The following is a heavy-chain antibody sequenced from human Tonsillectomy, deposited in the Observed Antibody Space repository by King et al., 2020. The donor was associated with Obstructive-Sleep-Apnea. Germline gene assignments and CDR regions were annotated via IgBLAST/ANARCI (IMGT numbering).Heavy chain of an antibody. D-gene: IGHD3-16*01. J-gene: IGHJ5*02. CDR2: VYYSGST. CDR1: GGSISSSSYD. CDR3: GRVLPRGRFGGSRVEP. V-gene: IGHV4-39*07. Sequence: LQLQESGPGLVKPSETLSLRCIVSGGSISSSSYDWGWIRQPPGKGLEWIGSVYYSGSTRYNPSLKNRVTISIDTAKNQFSLKLTSVTAADTAVFFCGRVLPRGRFGGSRVEPWGQGTLVIVSS.